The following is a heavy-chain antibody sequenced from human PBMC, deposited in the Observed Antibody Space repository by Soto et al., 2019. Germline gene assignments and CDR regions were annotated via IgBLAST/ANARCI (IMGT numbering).Heavy chain of an antibody. CDR1: GGSIGSSNG. Sequence: ASETLSLSCAVAGGSIGSSNGWSWVRQPPGKGLEWIGEIYHSGSTNYNSSLKSRVTISVDKSKNQFSLKLSSVTAADTAVYYCPRVKSSWYERQYFDYWGQGTLVTVSS. CDR2: IYHSGST. D-gene: IGHD6-13*01. J-gene: IGHJ4*02. V-gene: IGHV4-4*02. CDR3: PRVKSSWYERQYFDY.